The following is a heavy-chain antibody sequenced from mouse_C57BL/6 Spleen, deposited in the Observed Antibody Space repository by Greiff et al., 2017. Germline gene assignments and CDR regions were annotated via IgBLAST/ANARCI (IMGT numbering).Heavy chain of an antibody. V-gene: IGHV1-64*01. CDR3: ARRDGYYVPYAMDY. CDR1: GYTFTSYW. CDR2: IHPNSGST. J-gene: IGHJ4*01. Sequence: VKLQQPGAELVKPGASVKLSCKASGYTFTSYWMHWVKQRPGQGLEWIGMIHPNSGSTNYNEKFKSKATLTVDKSSSTAYMQLSSLTSEDSAVYYCARRDGYYVPYAMDYWGQGTSVTVSS. D-gene: IGHD2-3*01.